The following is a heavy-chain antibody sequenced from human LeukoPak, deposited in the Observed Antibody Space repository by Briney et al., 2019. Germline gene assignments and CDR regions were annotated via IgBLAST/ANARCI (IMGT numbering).Heavy chain of an antibody. CDR3: AKSPSVTMVGLDV. J-gene: IGHJ6*02. CDR1: GFTFSNYG. D-gene: IGHD4-11*01. Sequence: PGGSLRLSCAASGFTFSNYGMNWVRQAPGKGLEWVSGISGSGGGTYYADSVKGRFTISRDSSKNTLYLQMTSLRAEDTAIYYFAKSPSVTMVGLDVWGQGTTVTVSS. V-gene: IGHV3-23*01. CDR2: ISGSGGGT.